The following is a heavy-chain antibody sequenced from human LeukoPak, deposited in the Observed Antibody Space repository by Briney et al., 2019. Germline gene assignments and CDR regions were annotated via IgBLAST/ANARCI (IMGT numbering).Heavy chain of an antibody. D-gene: IGHD3-9*01. CDR2: ISSSSSYI. CDR1: GFTFSSYS. J-gene: IGHJ4*02. V-gene: IGHV3-21*01. Sequence: GGSLRLSCAASGFTFSSYSMNWVRQAPGKGLEWVSSISSSSSYIYYADSVKGRFTISRDNAKNSLYLQMNSLRAEDTAVYYCARGLASLTGTFDYWGQGTLVTVSS. CDR3: ARGLASLTGTFDY.